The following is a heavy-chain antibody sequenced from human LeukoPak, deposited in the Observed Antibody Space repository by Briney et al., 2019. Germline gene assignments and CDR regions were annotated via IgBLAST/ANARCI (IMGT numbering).Heavy chain of an antibody. V-gene: IGHV3-30*18. CDR1: GFAFSTFG. CDR3: AKDPHSPMDAGMIINYLDC. D-gene: IGHD3-10*01. Sequence: GGSLRLSCAASGFAFSTFGMHWVRQAPGKGLEWLAVMSYDGINQFYADSVRGRFTISRDNSKNALYLQMNSLRVEDTAVYYCAKDPHSPMDAGMIINYLDCWGQGTLVTVST. CDR2: MSYDGINQ. J-gene: IGHJ4*02.